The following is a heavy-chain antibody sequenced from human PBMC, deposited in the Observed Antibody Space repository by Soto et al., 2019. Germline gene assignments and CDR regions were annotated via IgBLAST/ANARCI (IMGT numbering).Heavy chain of an antibody. CDR3: AKSSGNRIAAVNYYYYMDV. D-gene: IGHD6-13*01. Sequence: GGSLRLSCAASGFIFSSYAMTWVRQAPGKGLEWVSAISGTGGSTYYADSVKGRFTISRDNSENTLSLQMSSLRAEDTAVYYCAKSSGNRIAAVNYYYYMDVWGQGTTVTVSS. CDR1: GFIFSSYA. CDR2: ISGTGGST. J-gene: IGHJ6*03. V-gene: IGHV3-23*01.